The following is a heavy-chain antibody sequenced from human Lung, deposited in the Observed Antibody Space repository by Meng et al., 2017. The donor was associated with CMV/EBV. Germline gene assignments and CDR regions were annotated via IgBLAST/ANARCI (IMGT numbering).Heavy chain of an antibody. V-gene: IGHV3-21*01. CDR1: GFIFNNHA. Sequence: ESXKISXAASGFIFNNHAMNWVRQAPGKGLEWVSAISGSTPDKWYADSVRGRFTISRDNAKNSLYLEMSSLRAEDTAAYFCARGSVGYYGMDVWGQGTTVTVSS. J-gene: IGHJ6*02. D-gene: IGHD6-19*01. CDR2: ISGSTPDK. CDR3: ARGSVGYYGMDV.